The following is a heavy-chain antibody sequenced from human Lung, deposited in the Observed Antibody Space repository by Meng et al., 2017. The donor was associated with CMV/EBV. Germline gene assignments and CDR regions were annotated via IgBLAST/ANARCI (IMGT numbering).Heavy chain of an antibody. CDR1: GYTFSTYD. D-gene: IGHD3-22*01. J-gene: IGHJ6*02. CDR3: ARTQIAVEAGGTKTKYYYDGVDV. CDR2: MNANSGNT. Sequence: ASVKVSCKASGYTFSTYDINWMRQAPGQGLEWMGWMNANSGNTGYAQRFQGRVSMTRDTSTRTAYMELRSLRSEDTAVYYCARTQIAVEAGGTKTKYYYDGVDVWGQGTTVTVSS. V-gene: IGHV1-8*02.